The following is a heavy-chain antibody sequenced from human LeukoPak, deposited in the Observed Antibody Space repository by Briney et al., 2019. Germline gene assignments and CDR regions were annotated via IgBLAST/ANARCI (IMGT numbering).Heavy chain of an antibody. J-gene: IGHJ5*02. CDR1: GFIFSSYW. D-gene: IGHD3-9*01. V-gene: IGHV3-74*01. CDR3: AKDGLTGYYTAWFDP. Sequence: GGSLRLSCAASGFIFSSYWMHWVRHAPGKGLAWVSRINTDGSSTSYADSVKGRFTISRDNAKNTLYLQMNSLRAEDTAEYYCAKDGLTGYYTAWFDPWGQGTLVTVSS. CDR2: INTDGSST.